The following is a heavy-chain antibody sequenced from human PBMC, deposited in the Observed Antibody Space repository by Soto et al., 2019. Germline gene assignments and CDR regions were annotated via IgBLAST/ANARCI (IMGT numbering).Heavy chain of an antibody. CDR3: ARDDEGGSYCDLGY. Sequence: QVQLVESGGGVVQPGRSLRLSCAASGFTFSNYIMHWVRQAPGKGLEWVAIILHDGNNKYYADSVKGRFTISIDNSKNTLYLQMNGLRTEDTAIYYCARDDEGGSYCDLGYWGQGTLVTVSS. D-gene: IGHD3-10*01. V-gene: IGHV3-30-3*01. CDR2: ILHDGNNK. CDR1: GFTFSNYI. J-gene: IGHJ4*02.